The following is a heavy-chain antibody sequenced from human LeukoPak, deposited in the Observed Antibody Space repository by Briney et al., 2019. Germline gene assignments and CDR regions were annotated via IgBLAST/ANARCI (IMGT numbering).Heavy chain of an antibody. J-gene: IGHJ4*02. CDR2: INHSGST. D-gene: IGHD6-13*01. CDR1: GGSFSGYY. V-gene: IGHV4-34*01. CDR3: ARVNSLRLSSSWYGGCFNY. Sequence: SETLSLTCAVYGGSFSGYYWSWIRQPPGKGLEWIGEINHSGSTNYNPSLKSRVTISVDTSKNQFSLKLSSVTAADTAVYYCARVNSLRLSSSWYGGCFNYWGQGTLVTVSS.